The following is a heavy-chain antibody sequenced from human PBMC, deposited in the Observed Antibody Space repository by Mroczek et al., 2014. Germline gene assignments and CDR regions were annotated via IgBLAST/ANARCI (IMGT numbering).Heavy chain of an antibody. CDR2: IYTSGST. J-gene: IGHJ6*03. D-gene: IGHD2-8*01. CDR3: ARGKYCTNGVCHRSYYYYMDV. V-gene: IGHV4-61*02. CDR1: GGSISSGSYY. Sequence: QVQLVQSGPGLVKPSQTLSLTCTVSGGSISSGSYYWSWIRQPAGKGLEWIGRIYTSGSTNYNPSLKSRVTMSVDTSKNQFSLKLSSVTAADTAVYYCARGKYCTNGVCHRSYYYYMDVWGKGTTVTRLL.